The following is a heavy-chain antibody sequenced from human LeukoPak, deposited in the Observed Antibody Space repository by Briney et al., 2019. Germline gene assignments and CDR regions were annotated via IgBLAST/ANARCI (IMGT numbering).Heavy chain of an antibody. CDR1: GGTFSSYA. Sequence: AASVKVSCKASGGTFSSYAISWVRQAPGQGLEWMGGIIPIFGTANYAQKFQGRVTITADESTSTAYMELSSLRSEDTAVYYCARPRHERSGSYRWYFDLWGRGTLVTVSS. CDR2: IIPIFGTA. J-gene: IGHJ2*01. V-gene: IGHV1-69*01. D-gene: IGHD1-26*01. CDR3: ARPRHERSGSYRWYFDL.